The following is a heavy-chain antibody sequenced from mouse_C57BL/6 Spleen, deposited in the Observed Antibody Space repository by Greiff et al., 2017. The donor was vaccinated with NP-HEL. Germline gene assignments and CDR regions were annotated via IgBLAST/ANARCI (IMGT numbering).Heavy chain of an antibody. CDR1: GYTFTDYY. CDR3: AYLLPFAY. J-gene: IGHJ3*01. D-gene: IGHD2-1*01. CDR2: INPNNGGT. V-gene: IGHV1-26*01. Sequence: EVQLQQSGPELVKPGASVKISCKASGYTFTDYYMNWVKQSHGKSLEWIGDINPNNGGTSYNQKFKGKATLTVDKSSSTAYMELRSLTSEDSAVYYCAYLLPFAYWGQGTLVTVSA.